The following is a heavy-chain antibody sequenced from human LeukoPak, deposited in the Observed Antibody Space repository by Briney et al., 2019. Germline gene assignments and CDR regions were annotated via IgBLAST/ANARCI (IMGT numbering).Heavy chain of an antibody. Sequence: ASVKVSCKAPGGTLRSHAVSWVRQAPGQGLEWMGGIIPILGAVDYAQKFLGRVTITADISANAVYMELSSLRSEDSGVYYCARANCGDDCYSPAGWFDFWGRGTLVTVSS. J-gene: IGHJ2*01. CDR3: ARANCGDDCYSPAGWFDF. CDR2: IIPILGAV. D-gene: IGHD2-21*02. CDR1: GGTLRSHA. V-gene: IGHV1-69*10.